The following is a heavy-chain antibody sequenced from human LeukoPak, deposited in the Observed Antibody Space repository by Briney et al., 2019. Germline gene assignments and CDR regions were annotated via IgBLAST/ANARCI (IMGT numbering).Heavy chain of an antibody. Sequence: SETLSLTCTVSGGSISSYYWSWIRQPPGKGLEWIGYIYYSGSTNYNPSLKSRVTISVDTSKNQFSLKLSSVTAADTAVYYCARGYYDFWSDSNWFDPRGQGTLVTVSS. D-gene: IGHD3-3*01. CDR3: ARGYYDFWSDSNWFDP. CDR1: GGSISSYY. J-gene: IGHJ5*02. CDR2: IYYSGST. V-gene: IGHV4-59*01.